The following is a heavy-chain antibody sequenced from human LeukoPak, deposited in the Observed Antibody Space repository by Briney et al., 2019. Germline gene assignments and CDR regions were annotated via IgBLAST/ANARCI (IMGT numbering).Heavy chain of an antibody. Sequence: GGSLRLSCAASGFSVSSNYMSWVRQAPGKGLDWVSVIYSGGSTYYADSVKGRFAISRDNSKNTLYLQMNSLRAEDTAVYYCARTSDAFDIWGQGTMVTVSS. CDR1: GFSVSSNY. J-gene: IGHJ3*02. CDR3: ARTSDAFDI. V-gene: IGHV3-66*01. D-gene: IGHD6-6*01. CDR2: IYSGGST.